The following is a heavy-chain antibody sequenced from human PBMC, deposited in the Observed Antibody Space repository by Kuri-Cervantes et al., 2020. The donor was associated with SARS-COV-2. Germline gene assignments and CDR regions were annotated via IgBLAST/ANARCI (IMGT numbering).Heavy chain of an antibody. V-gene: IGHV3-74*01. CDR2: INPDGSYT. D-gene: IGHD1-1*01. Sequence: GESLKISCAASGFTFSSYAMHWVLQAPGKGLVWVSRINPDGSYTNNADSVKGRFTLSRDNAKNMLFLQMNSLRAEDTAVYYCVRDGDHWNFDYWGQGTLVTVSS. CDR1: GFTFSSYA. CDR3: VRDGDHWNFDY. J-gene: IGHJ4*02.